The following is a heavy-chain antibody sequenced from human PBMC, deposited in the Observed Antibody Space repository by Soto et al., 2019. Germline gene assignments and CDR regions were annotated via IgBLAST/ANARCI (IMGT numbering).Heavy chain of an antibody. Sequence: QVQLVQSGAEVKKPGASVKVSCKASGYTFTSYGISWVLQAPGQGLEWMGWISAYNGNTNYAQKLQGRVTMTTDTSTSTAYMELRSLRSDDTAVYYCARDRNRYDSSGYYYFDYWGQGTLVTVSS. CDR3: ARDRNRYDSSGYYYFDY. CDR1: GYTFTSYG. CDR2: ISAYNGNT. J-gene: IGHJ4*02. D-gene: IGHD3-22*01. V-gene: IGHV1-18*01.